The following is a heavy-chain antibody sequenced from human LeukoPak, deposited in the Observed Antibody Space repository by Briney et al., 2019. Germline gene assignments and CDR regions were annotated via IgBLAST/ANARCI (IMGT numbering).Heavy chain of an antibody. Sequence: PGGSLRLSCAASGFTFSSYAMSWVRQAPGKGLEWVSVISGSGGSTYYADSVKGRFTISRDNSKNTLYLQMNSLRAEDTAVYYCAKGMRSSTSCFDYWGQGTLVTVSS. CDR1: GFTFSSYA. D-gene: IGHD2-2*01. J-gene: IGHJ4*02. CDR3: AKGMRSSTSCFDY. CDR2: ISGSGGST. V-gene: IGHV3-23*01.